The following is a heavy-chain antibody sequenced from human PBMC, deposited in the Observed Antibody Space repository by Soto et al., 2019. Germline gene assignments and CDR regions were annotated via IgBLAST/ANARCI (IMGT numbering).Heavy chain of an antibody. V-gene: IGHV1-69*13. D-gene: IGHD3-3*01. CDR2: IIPISGTA. CDR1: GGTFSSYA. Sequence: ASVKVSCKASGGTFSSYAISWVRQAPGQGLEWMGGIIPISGTANYEQKFQGRVTITADESTSTAYMELSSLRYEDTAVYYSSGVSLVFWGCYNRSYHHGLCVCGQGRTGTVSS. J-gene: IGHJ6*02. CDR3: SGVSLVFWGCYNRSYHHGLCV.